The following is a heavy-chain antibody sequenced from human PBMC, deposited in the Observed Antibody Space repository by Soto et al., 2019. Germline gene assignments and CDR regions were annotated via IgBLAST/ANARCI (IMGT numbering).Heavy chain of an antibody. Sequence: QVQLVESGGGVVQPGRSLRLSCAASGFTFSSYAMHWVRQAPGKGLEWVAVISYDGSNKYYADSVKGRFTISRDNSKNTLYLQMNSLRAEDTAVYYCARDKSYSNYEKHEHPSYYYGMDVWGQGTTVTVSS. V-gene: IGHV3-30-3*01. CDR3: ARDKSYSNYEKHEHPSYYYGMDV. CDR2: ISYDGSNK. CDR1: GFTFSSYA. J-gene: IGHJ6*02. D-gene: IGHD4-4*01.